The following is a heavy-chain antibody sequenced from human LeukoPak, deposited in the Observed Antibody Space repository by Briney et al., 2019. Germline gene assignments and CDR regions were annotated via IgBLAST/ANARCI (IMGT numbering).Heavy chain of an antibody. CDR2: INPSGGST. J-gene: IGHJ3*02. V-gene: IGHV1-46*01. D-gene: IGHD2-2*01. Sequence: ASVKVSCKASGYTFTSYYMHWVRQAPGQGLEWMGIINPSGGSTSYAQKFQGRVTMTRDTSTSTVYMELSSLRPEDTAVYYCARDSNPTDAFDIWGQGTMVTVSS. CDR3: ARDSNPTDAFDI. CDR1: GYTFTSYY.